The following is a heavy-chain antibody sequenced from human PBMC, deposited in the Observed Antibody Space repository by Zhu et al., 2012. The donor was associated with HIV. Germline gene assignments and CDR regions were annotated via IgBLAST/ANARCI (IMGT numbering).Heavy chain of an antibody. CDR3: ARSTVTTSGVFDI. CDR1: HYSVSSAYY. J-gene: IGHJ3*02. D-gene: IGHD4-17*01. V-gene: IGHV4-38-2*02. CDR2: IFHTGST. Sequence: QVQLQESGPGLVKPSETLSLICTVSHYSVSSAYYWGWVRQPPGKGLEWIGNIFHTGSTYSNPSLKSRVSISVDTSKNRFSLKLSSVTPADTALYYCARSTVTTSGVFDIWGQGQWSP.